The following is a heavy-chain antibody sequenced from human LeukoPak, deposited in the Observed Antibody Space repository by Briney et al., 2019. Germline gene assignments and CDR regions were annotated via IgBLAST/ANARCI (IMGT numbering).Heavy chain of an antibody. CDR1: GFSFTDAW. CDR2: IESKTDGETT. V-gene: IGHV3-15*04. Sequence: PGGSHRLSCVGSGFSFTDAWVSWVRQIPGKGLEWVGRIESKTDGETTDYATPVKDRFIISRDDSTNTLYLQMNSLKSEDTAVYYCSTYGSGRKFDYWGQGTLVTVSS. J-gene: IGHJ4*02. CDR3: STYGSGRKFDY. D-gene: IGHD3-10*01.